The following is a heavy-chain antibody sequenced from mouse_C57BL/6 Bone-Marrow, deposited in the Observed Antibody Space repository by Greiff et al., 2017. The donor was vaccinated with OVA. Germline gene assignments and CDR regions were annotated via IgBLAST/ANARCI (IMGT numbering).Heavy chain of an antibody. Sequence: VKLMESGPELVKPGASVKISCKASGYAFSSSWMNWVKQRPGKGLEWIGRIYPGDGDTNYNGKFKGQATLTADKSSSTAYMQLSSLTSEDSAVYFCAVWLRRFFDYWGQGTTLTVSS. D-gene: IGHD2-2*01. CDR3: AVWLRRFFDY. CDR2: IYPGDGDT. J-gene: IGHJ2*01. CDR1: GYAFSSSW. V-gene: IGHV1-82*01.